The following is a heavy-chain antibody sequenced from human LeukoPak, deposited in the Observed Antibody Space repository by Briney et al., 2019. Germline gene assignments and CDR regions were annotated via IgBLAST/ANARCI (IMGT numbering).Heavy chain of an antibody. Sequence: GGSLRLSCAASGFTVSSNYMSWVRQAPGKGLEWVSVIYSGGSTYYADSVKGRFTISRDNSKNTLYLQMNSLRAEDTAVYYCARDPIYYDSSGYQTYYYGMDVWGQGTTVTVSS. CDR2: IYSGGST. CDR3: ARDPIYYDSSGYQTYYYGMDV. CDR1: GFTVSSNY. V-gene: IGHV3-66*01. D-gene: IGHD3-22*01. J-gene: IGHJ6*02.